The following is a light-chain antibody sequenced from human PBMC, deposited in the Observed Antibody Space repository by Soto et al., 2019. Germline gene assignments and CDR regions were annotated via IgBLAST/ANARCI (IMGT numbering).Light chain of an antibody. J-gene: IGKJ1*01. CDR2: AAS. CDR1: QGIRND. V-gene: IGKV1-6*02. Sequence: AIQMTQSPSSLSASVGDKVTITCRASQGIRNDLGWFQQKPGKAPKSLIFAASKLHSGVPSRFSGSGSGRDFTLTISGLQPDDFATYYCQQTYSSPRTFGQGTKVHSK. CDR3: QQTYSSPRT.